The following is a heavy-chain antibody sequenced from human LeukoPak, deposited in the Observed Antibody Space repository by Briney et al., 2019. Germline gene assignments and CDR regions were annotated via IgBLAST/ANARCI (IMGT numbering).Heavy chain of an antibody. CDR3: AREAAAAVYFDH. D-gene: IGHD6-13*01. CDR2: ITAYNGNT. J-gene: IGHJ4*02. CDR1: GYTFTSYG. V-gene: IGHV1-18*01. Sequence: SVKVSCKASGYTFTSYGIGWVRQAPGQGLEWMGWITAYNGNTKYAQKFQDRVTMTTDTSTSTAYMELRRLRSDDTAVYYCAREAAAAVYFDHWGQGTLVTVSS.